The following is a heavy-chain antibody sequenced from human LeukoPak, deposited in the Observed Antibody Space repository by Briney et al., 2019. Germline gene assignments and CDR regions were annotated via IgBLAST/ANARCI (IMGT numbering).Heavy chain of an antibody. V-gene: IGHV4-34*01. CDR1: GGSFSGYY. J-gene: IGHJ4*02. Sequence: PSETLSLTCAVYGGSFSGYYWSWIRQPSGKGLEWIGEINHSGSTNYNPSLKSRVTISVDTSKNQFSLKLSSVTAADTAVYYCARGSRGGTYYDYVWGSYRPIDYWGQGTLVTVSS. CDR3: ARGSRGGTYYDYVWGSYRPIDY. CDR2: INHSGST. D-gene: IGHD3-16*02.